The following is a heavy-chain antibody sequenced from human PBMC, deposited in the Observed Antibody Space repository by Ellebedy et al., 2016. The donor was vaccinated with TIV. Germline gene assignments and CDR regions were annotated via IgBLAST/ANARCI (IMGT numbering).Heavy chain of an antibody. CDR3: ARGGSSGSSDY. Sequence: GGSLRLSXVASGFTFRSHGIYWVRQAPGKGLEWVVLLSSDGSNKYYADSVKGRLTISRDNSKNTLYLQMNSLRTDDMAVYYCARGGSSGSSDYWGQGTLVTVSS. J-gene: IGHJ4*02. V-gene: IGHV3-30*03. CDR1: GFTFRSHG. D-gene: IGHD3-10*01. CDR2: LSSDGSNK.